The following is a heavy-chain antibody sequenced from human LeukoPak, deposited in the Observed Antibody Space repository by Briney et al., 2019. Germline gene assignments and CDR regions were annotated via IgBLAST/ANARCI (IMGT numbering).Heavy chain of an antibody. J-gene: IGHJ6*03. CDR1: GDSVSSNSAA. V-gene: IGHV6-1*01. CDR3: ARDRRRWSRTHYYYMDV. D-gene: IGHD4-23*01. Sequence: SQTLSLTCAISGDSVSSNSAAWNWIRQSPSRGLEWLGRTYYRSKWYNDYAVSVKSRITINPDTSKNQFSLQLNSVTPEDTAVYYCARDRRRWSRTHYYYMDVWGKGTTVTVSS. CDR2: TYYRSKWYN.